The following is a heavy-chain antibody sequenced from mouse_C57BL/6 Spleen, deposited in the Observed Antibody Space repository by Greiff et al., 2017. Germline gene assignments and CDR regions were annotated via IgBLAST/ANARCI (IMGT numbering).Heavy chain of an antibody. CDR2: INPSNGGT. CDR3: VLITTVVATPYYAMHS. V-gene: IGHV1-53*01. J-gene: IGHJ4*01. D-gene: IGHD1-1*01. CDR1: GYTFTSYW. Sequence: QVQLQQPGTELVKPGASVKLSCKASGYTFTSYWMHWVKQRPGQGLEWIGNINPSNGGTNYNEKFKSKATLTVDKSSSTAYMQLSSLTSEDSAVYYCVLITTVVATPYYAMHSRRPGTSGPVFS.